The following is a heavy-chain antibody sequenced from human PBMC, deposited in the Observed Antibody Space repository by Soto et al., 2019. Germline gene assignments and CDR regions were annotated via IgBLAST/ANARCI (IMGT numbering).Heavy chain of an antibody. Sequence: ASVKVSCKASGYTFTSYGISWVRQAPGQGLEWMGWISAYNGNTNYAQKLQGRVTMTTDTSTSTAYMELRSLRSDDTAVYYCARWEAYYYDSSGHAGYWGQGTLVTVS. D-gene: IGHD3-22*01. J-gene: IGHJ4*02. CDR2: ISAYNGNT. CDR3: ARWEAYYYDSSGHAGY. CDR1: GYTFTSYG. V-gene: IGHV1-18*04.